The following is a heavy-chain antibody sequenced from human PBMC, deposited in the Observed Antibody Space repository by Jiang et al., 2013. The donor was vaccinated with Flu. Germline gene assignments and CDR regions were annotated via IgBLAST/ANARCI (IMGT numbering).Heavy chain of an antibody. J-gene: IGHJ4*02. V-gene: IGHV4-59*01. Sequence: TLSLTCTVSGGSISSYYWSWIRQPPGKGLEWIGYIYYSGSTNYNPSLKSRVTISVDTSKNQFSLKLSSVTAADTAVYYCASWAAAGSYFDYWGQGTLVTVSS. D-gene: IGHD6-13*01. CDR2: IYYSGST. CDR3: ASWAAAGSYFDY. CDR1: GGSISSYY.